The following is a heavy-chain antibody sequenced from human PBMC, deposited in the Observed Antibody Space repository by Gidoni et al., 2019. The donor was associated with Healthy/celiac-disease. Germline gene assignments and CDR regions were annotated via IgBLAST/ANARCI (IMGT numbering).Heavy chain of an antibody. CDR1: GFTFSSYG. Sequence: QVQLVESGGGVVQPGRSLRLSCAASGFTFSSYGMHWVRQAPGKGLEWVAVISYDGSNKYYADSVKGRFTISRDNSKNTLYLQMNSLRAEDTAVYYCAPRPTVTTIDYWGQGTLVTVSS. D-gene: IGHD4-17*01. J-gene: IGHJ4*02. V-gene: IGHV3-30*03. CDR3: APRPTVTTIDY. CDR2: ISYDGSNK.